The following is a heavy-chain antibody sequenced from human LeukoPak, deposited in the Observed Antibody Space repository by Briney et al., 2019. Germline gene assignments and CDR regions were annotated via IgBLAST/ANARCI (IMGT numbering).Heavy chain of an antibody. CDR3: ARESENCSSTSCYLYFDY. CDR2: INPNSGGT. Sequence: ASVKVSCKASGYTFTGYYMHWVRQAPGQGLEWMGWINPNSGGTNYAQKFQGRVTMTRDTSISTAYMELSRLRSDDTAVYYCARESENCSSTSCYLYFDYWGQGTLVTVSS. D-gene: IGHD2-2*01. J-gene: IGHJ4*02. V-gene: IGHV1-2*02. CDR1: GYTFTGYY.